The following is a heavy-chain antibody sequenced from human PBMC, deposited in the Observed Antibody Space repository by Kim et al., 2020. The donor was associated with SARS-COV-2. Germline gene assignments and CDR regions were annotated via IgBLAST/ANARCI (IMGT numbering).Heavy chain of an antibody. CDR3: ARDLGYDILTGYYPKYNWFDP. V-gene: IGHV4-59*13. Sequence: SETLSLTCTVSGGSISSYYWSWIRQPPGKGLEWIGYIYYSGSTNYNPSLKSRVTISVDTSKNQFSLKLSSVTAADTAVYYCARDLGYDILTGYYPKYNWFDPWGHGTLVTVSS. CDR2: IYYSGST. J-gene: IGHJ5*02. D-gene: IGHD3-9*01. CDR1: GGSISSYY.